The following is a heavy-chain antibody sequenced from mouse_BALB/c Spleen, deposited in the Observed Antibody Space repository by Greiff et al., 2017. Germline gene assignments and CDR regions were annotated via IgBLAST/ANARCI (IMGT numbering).Heavy chain of an antibody. V-gene: IGHV7-1*02. CDR3: ARELDGWYFDV. D-gene: IGHD2-3*01. J-gene: IGHJ1*01. CDR1: GFTFSDFY. CDR2: SRNKANDYTT. Sequence: EVNVVESGGGLVQPGGSLRLSCATSGFTFSDFYMEWVRQPPGKRLEWIAASRNKANDYTTEYSASVKGRFIVSRDTSQSILYLQMNALRAEDTAIYYCARELDGWYFDVWGAGTTVTVSS.